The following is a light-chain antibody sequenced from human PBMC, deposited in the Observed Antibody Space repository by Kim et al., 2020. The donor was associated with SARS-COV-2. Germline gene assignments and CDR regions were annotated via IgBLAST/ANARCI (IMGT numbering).Light chain of an antibody. V-gene: IGLV2-8*01. CDR2: DVT. CDR3: SSYAGSNNGV. CDR1: SIDIGSYAY. Sequence: GQSVTISCTGSSIDIGSYAYVSWYQQDPGKAPKLIIYDVTKRPSGVPDRFSGSKSANTASLTVSGLQAVDEADYYCSSYAGSNNGVFGGGTQLTVL. J-gene: IGLJ2*01.